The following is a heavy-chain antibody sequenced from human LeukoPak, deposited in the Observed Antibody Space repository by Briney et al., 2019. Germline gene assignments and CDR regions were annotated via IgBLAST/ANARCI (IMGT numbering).Heavy chain of an antibody. CDR3: ASARGAGPTLGLDF. CDR1: GYTFH. Sequence: ASVKVSCKASGYTFHIDWVRQAAGQGLEWMGWMSPNTGNTVYARKFQGSVTMTRNISIYTTYLEVNSLTYEDTAVYYCASARGAGPTLGLDFWGQGTLVTVSP. J-gene: IGHJ4*02. V-gene: IGHV1-8*01. CDR2: MSPNTGNT. D-gene: IGHD1-26*01.